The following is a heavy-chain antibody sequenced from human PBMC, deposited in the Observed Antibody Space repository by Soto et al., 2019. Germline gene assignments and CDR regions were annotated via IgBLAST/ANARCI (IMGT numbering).Heavy chain of an antibody. J-gene: IGHJ4*02. V-gene: IGHV3-23*01. CDR1: GFTFSSYS. CDR2: FRTSGDGGNT. CDR3: AKKVNSGSGSQYFDY. Sequence: GGSLRLSCAASGFTFSSYSISWVRQAPGKWLEWVSGFRTSGDGGNTYYADSVKGRFTISRDNSKNTVFLKMTSLRAEDTAIYYCAKKVNSGSGSQYFDYWGQGTLVTV. D-gene: IGHD3-10*01.